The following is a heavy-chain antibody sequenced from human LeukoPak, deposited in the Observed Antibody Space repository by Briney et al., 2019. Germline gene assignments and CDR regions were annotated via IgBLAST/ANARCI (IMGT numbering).Heavy chain of an antibody. Sequence: PGGSLRLSCAASGCTFSTYALTWVRQAPEKGLEWVSSISGSGGSTYYADSVKGRFTISRDNSKSTLYLQMNSLRAEDTAVYFCAKDIMTGTTGWLDPWGQGTLVTVSS. J-gene: IGHJ5*02. CDR3: AKDIMTGTTGWLDP. D-gene: IGHD1-7*01. CDR1: GCTFSTYA. V-gene: IGHV3-23*01. CDR2: ISGSGGST.